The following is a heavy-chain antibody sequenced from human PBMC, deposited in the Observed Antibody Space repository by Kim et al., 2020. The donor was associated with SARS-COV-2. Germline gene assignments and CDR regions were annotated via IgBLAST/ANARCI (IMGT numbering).Heavy chain of an antibody. J-gene: IGHJ4*02. V-gene: IGHV4-39*01. CDR2: IYYSGST. CDR3: ARWDSTVTEPPADY. Sequence: SETLSLTCTVSGGSISSSSYYWGWIRQPPGKGLEWIGSIYYSGSTYYNPSLKSRVTISVDTSKNQFSLKLSSVTAADTAVYYCARWDSTVTEPPADYWGQGTLVTVSS. D-gene: IGHD4-17*01. CDR1: GGSISSSSYY.